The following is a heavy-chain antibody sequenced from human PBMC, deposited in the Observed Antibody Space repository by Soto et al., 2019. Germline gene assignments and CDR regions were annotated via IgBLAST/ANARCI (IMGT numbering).Heavy chain of an antibody. CDR3: ARVEYTYNYRGLDY. CDR1: GGSFRGYY. D-gene: IGHD3-16*01. Sequence: QVQLQQWGTGLLKPSETLSLTCAVYGGSFRGYYWTWIRQPPGKGLEWIGEIDHSGSMNSNPSLRSRVTISVDTSKNQFSLKLASVTAADTAVYYCARVEYTYNYRGLDYWGQGTLVTVSS. CDR2: IDHSGSM. J-gene: IGHJ4*02. V-gene: IGHV4-34*01.